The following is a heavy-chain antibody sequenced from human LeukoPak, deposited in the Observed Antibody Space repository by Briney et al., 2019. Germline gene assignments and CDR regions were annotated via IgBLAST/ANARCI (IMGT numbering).Heavy chain of an antibody. CDR1: GFTFSSYA. CDR3: AKPPPSGGGGGFDY. J-gene: IGHJ4*02. D-gene: IGHD3-16*01. V-gene: IGHV3-23*01. Sequence: GGSLRLSCAASGFTFSSYAMSWVRQAPGKGLEWVSAISGSGGSTYYADSAKGRFTISRDNSKNTLYLQMKSTRDENTAVYYCAKPPPSGGGGGFDYWGQGTLVTVSS. CDR2: ISGSGGST.